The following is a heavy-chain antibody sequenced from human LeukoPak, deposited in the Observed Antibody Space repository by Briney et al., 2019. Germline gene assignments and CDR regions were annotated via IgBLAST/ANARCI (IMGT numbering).Heavy chain of an antibody. D-gene: IGHD6-19*01. CDR2: IGTAGDP. CDR1: GFTFTSYD. V-gene: IGHV3-13*05. J-gene: IGHJ2*01. Sequence: GGSLRLSCAASGFTFTSYDMHWDRQATGKGLACVSAIGTAGDPYYPGSVKGRFTISRENAKNSLYLQMNSLRAGDTAVYYCARGSRAVAGSYWYFDLWGRGTLVTVSS. CDR3: ARGSRAVAGSYWYFDL.